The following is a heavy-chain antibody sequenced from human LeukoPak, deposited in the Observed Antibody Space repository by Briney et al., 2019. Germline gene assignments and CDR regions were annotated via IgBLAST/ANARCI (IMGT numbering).Heavy chain of an antibody. CDR1: GFTFISYA. CDR3: AKFGRSGWSPFYFDY. CDR2: ISGSGGST. Sequence: GGSLRLSCAASGFTFISYAMTWVRQAPGKGLEWVSDISGSGGSTYYADSVKGRFTVSRDNSKNTLYLQMNSLRGEDTALYYCAKFGRSGWSPFYFDYWGQGTLVTVSS. D-gene: IGHD6-19*01. V-gene: IGHV3-23*01. J-gene: IGHJ4*02.